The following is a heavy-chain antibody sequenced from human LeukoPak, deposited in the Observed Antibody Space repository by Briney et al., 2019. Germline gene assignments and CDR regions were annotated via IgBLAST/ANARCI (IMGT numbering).Heavy chain of an antibody. CDR1: GGSFSGYY. Sequence: SETLSLTCAVYGGSFSGYYWSWIRQPPGKGLEWIGEINHSGSTNYNPSLKSRVTISVDTSKNQFSLKLSSVTAADTAVYYCAGEVVVAREYGMDVWGQGTTVTVSS. CDR2: INHSGST. D-gene: IGHD2-15*01. V-gene: IGHV4-34*01. CDR3: AGEVVVAREYGMDV. J-gene: IGHJ6*02.